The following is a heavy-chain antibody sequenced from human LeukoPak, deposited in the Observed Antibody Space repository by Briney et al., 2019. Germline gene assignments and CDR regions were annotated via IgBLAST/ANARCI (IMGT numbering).Heavy chain of an antibody. V-gene: IGHV1-69*05. J-gene: IGHJ4*02. CDR2: IIPIFGTA. Sequence: SVKVSCKASGGTFSSFAISWVRQAPGQGLEWMGGIIPIFGTANYAQKFQGRVTITTDESTSTAYMELSSLRSEDTAAYYCARSIWNYAHFDYWGQGTLVTVSS. D-gene: IGHD1-7*01. CDR3: ARSIWNYAHFDY. CDR1: GGTFSSFA.